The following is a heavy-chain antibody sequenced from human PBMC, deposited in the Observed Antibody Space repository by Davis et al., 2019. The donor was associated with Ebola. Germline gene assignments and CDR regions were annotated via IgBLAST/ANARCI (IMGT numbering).Heavy chain of an antibody. CDR1: GFTFSSYW. Sequence: GESLKISCAASGFTFSSYWMSWVRQAPGKGLEWVANIKQDGSEKYYVDSVKGRFTISRDNAKNSLHLQMNSLRAEDTAVYYCARDPEYYDFWSGYYYYYYGMDVWGQGTTVTVSS. J-gene: IGHJ6*02. CDR2: IKQDGSEK. V-gene: IGHV3-7*01. CDR3: ARDPEYYDFWSGYYYYYYGMDV. D-gene: IGHD3-3*01.